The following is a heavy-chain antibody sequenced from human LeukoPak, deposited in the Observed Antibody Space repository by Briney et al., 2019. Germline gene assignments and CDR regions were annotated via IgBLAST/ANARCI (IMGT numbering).Heavy chain of an antibody. CDR2: ISGVGGRT. D-gene: IGHD1-1*01. CDR3: AKEGVAGTTYFDY. Sequence: GGSLRLSCAASGFTFSNCAMSWVRQAPGKGLEWVSAISGVGGRTYYAESVKGRFTISRDNSKNTLDLQMSSLRAEDTAVYYCAKEGVAGTTYFDYWGQGTLVTVSS. J-gene: IGHJ4*02. V-gene: IGHV3-23*01. CDR1: GFTFSNCA.